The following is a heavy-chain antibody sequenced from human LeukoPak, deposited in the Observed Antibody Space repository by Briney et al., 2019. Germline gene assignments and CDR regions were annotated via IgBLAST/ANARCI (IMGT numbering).Heavy chain of an antibody. CDR1: GYSISSGYY. Sequence: SETLSLTCTVSGYSISSGYYWGWIRQPPGKGLEWIGSIYHSGSTYYNPSLKSRVTISVDTSKNQFSLKLSSVTAADTAVYYCARYMVQGYYFDYWGQGTLVTVSS. D-gene: IGHD3-10*01. CDR3: ARYMVQGYYFDY. J-gene: IGHJ4*02. CDR2: IYHSGST. V-gene: IGHV4-38-2*02.